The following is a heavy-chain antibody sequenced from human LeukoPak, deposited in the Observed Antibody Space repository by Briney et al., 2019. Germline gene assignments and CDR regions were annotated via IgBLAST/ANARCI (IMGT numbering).Heavy chain of an antibody. CDR2: MNPNSGNT. Sequence: ASVTVSCKASGYTFTSYGINWVRQAPGQGLEWMGWMNPNSGNTGYAQKFQGRVTMTRNTSISTAYMELSSLRSEDTAVYYCARAPAHGAFDIWGQGTMVTVSS. J-gene: IGHJ3*02. CDR1: GYTFTSYG. D-gene: IGHD2-2*01. V-gene: IGHV1-8*02. CDR3: ARAPAHGAFDI.